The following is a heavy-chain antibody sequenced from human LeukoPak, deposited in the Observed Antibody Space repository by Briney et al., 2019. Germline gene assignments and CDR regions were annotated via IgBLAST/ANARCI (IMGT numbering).Heavy chain of an antibody. Sequence: PGGSLRLSXAASGFTFSSYSMNWVRQAPGKGVEWVSSISSSSSYIYYADSVKGRFTISRDNAKNSLYLQMNSLRAEDTAVYYCARDGYGSGSYYLYPFDYWGQGTLVTVSS. J-gene: IGHJ4*02. CDR3: ARDGYGSGSYYLYPFDY. D-gene: IGHD3-10*01. V-gene: IGHV3-21*01. CDR1: GFTFSSYS. CDR2: ISSSSSYI.